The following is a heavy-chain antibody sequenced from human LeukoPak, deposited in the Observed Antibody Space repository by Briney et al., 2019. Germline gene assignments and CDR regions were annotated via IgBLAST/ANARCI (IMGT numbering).Heavy chain of an antibody. D-gene: IGHD3-9*01. J-gene: IGHJ6*01. CDR2: ISWDGGST. V-gene: IGHV3-43D*03. Sequence: GGSLRLSCAASGFTFDDYAMHWVRQAPGKGLEWVSLISWDGGSTYYADSVKGRFTISRDNSKNSLYLQMNSLRAEDTALYYXAKDLFTIHVXYYXXGMD. CDR1: GFTFDDYA. CDR3: AKDLFTIHVXYYXXGMD.